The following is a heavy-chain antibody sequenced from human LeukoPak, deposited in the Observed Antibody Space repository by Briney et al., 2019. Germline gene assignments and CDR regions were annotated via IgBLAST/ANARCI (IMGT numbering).Heavy chain of an antibody. J-gene: IGHJ3*02. Sequence: SETLSLTCTVSGGSITSYYWSWIRQPPGKGLKWIGNIYYSGSTNYNPSLKSRVTISVDTSKNQFSLKLSSVTAADTAVYYCARDGRIQLWFAFDIWGQGTMVTVSS. CDR2: IYYSGST. CDR3: ARDGRIQLWFAFDI. D-gene: IGHD5-18*01. CDR1: GGSITSYY. V-gene: IGHV4-59*01.